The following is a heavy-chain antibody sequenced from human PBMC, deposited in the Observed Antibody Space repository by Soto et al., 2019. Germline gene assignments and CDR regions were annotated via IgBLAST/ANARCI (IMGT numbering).Heavy chain of an antibody. D-gene: IGHD6-13*01. Sequence: PGGSLRLSCAASGFYFDDYAMHWVRQVPGKGLEWVSGISWNSGKTAYADSVKGRFTISRDNAKKSVYVQMNSLRPEDTAFYYCAKDSPPGVAAAGAHFDFWGRGTLVTVSS. V-gene: IGHV3-9*01. J-gene: IGHJ4*02. CDR1: GFYFDDYA. CDR2: ISWNSGKT. CDR3: AKDSPPGVAAAGAHFDF.